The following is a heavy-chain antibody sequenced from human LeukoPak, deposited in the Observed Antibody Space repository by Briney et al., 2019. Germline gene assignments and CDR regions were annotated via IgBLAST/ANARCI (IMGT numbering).Heavy chain of an antibody. CDR1: GFTFSSYA. Sequence: GGSLRLSCAAYGFTFSSYAMSWVRQAPGKGLEWVSAISGSGGSTYDADSVKGRFTISRDNSKNTLYLQMNSLRAEDTAVYYCAKSAAAGEYMDVWGKGTTVTVSS. V-gene: IGHV3-23*01. J-gene: IGHJ6*03. D-gene: IGHD6-13*01. CDR3: AKSAAAGEYMDV. CDR2: ISGSGGST.